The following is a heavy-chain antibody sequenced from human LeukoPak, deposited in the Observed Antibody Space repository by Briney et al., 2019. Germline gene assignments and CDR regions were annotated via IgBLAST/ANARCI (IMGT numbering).Heavy chain of an antibody. D-gene: IGHD2-2*01. CDR1: GFTVSSNY. CDR2: IYSGGST. CDR3: ARAYCSSTRCSYYFDS. Sequence: PGGSLRLSCAASGFTVSSNYMSWVRQAPGKGLEWVSVIYSGGSTYYADSVKGRFTISRDNSKNTLYLQMNSLRAEDTAVYYCARAYCSSTRCSYYFDSWGQGTLVTVSS. J-gene: IGHJ4*02. V-gene: IGHV3-66*02.